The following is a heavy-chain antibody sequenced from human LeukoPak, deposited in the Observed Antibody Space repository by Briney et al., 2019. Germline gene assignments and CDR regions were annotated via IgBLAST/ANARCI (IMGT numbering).Heavy chain of an antibody. CDR1: GFTFDDYA. D-gene: IGHD1-26*01. CDR3: ARDVQVGATTSLLLDV. J-gene: IGHJ6*02. Sequence: PGGSLRLSCAASGFTFDDYAMHWVRQAPGKGLEWVSGISWNSGSIGYADSVKGRFTISRDNSKNTLYLQMNSLRAEDTAVYYCARDVQVGATTSLLLDVWGQGTTVTVSS. V-gene: IGHV3-9*01. CDR2: ISWNSGSI.